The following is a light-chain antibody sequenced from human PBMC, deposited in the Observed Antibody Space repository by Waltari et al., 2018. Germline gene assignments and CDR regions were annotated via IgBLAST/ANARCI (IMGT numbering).Light chain of an antibody. CDR3: QAWDI. CDR2: QDT. CDR1: KLGDKY. J-gene: IGLJ2*01. Sequence: LTQPPSVSVSPGQTASITCSGDKLGDKYACWYQQKSGQSPLLVIYQDTKRPSGIPERFSGSNSGNTATLTISGTQAMDEADYYCQAWDIFGGGTKLTVL. V-gene: IGLV3-1*01.